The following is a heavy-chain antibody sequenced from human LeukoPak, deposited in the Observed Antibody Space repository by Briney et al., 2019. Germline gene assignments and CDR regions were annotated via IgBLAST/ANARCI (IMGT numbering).Heavy chain of an antibody. J-gene: IGHJ4*02. CDR2: MYSGGST. D-gene: IGHD6-19*01. Sequence: GGSLRLSCAASAFTFSSYSMNWVGHAPGKGLEWVAVMYSGGSTYYADSVKGRCTISRDNSKNTMSFQMNSLRAEDTTVQYCEREAGRGRYRKFDFWGQGTLVTVSS. CDR1: AFTFSSYS. CDR3: EREAGRGRYRKFDF. V-gene: IGHV3-66*01.